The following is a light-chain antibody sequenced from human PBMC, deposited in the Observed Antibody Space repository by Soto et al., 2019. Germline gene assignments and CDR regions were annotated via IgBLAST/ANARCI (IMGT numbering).Light chain of an antibody. CDR2: DAS. J-gene: IGKJ2*01. Sequence: DIEMTQSPSTLSASVGDRVTVTCRASQSIGNLLAWHQQKPGKAPNLLISDASNLESGVPSRFSGSGSETEFTLTITSLQPEDFATYYCQQYKNYSPSTFGQGTKVDIK. CDR1: QSIGNL. V-gene: IGKV1-5*01. CDR3: QQYKNYSPST.